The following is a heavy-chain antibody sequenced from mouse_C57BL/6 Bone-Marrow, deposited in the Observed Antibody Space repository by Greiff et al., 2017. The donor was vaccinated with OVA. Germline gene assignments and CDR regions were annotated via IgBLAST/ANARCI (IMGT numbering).Heavy chain of an antibody. D-gene: IGHD2-4*01. CDR2: IYPRSGNT. CDR3: ARRVMITTIFDY. Sequence: QVQLQQSGAELARPGASVKLSCKASGYTFTSYGISWVKQRTGPGLEWIGEIYPRSGNTYYNEKFKGKATLTADKSSSTAYMELRSLTSEDAAVYFCARRVMITTIFDYWGQGTTLTVSS. CDR1: GYTFTSYG. V-gene: IGHV1-81*01. J-gene: IGHJ2*01.